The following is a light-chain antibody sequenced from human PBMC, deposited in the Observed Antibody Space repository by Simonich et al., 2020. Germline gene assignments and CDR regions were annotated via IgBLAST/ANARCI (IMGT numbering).Light chain of an antibody. CDR3: IQALQTPFT. J-gene: IGKJ3*01. CDR1: QGLLHSNGYNY. Sequence: DIVMTQSPLSLPVTPGEPASISCRSSQGLLHSNGYNYLDWYLQKPGQSPQLLIYLGSNRASGVPDRFSGSGSGTDFTLKISRVEAEDVGVYYCIQALQTPFTFGPGTKVDIK. CDR2: LGS. V-gene: IGKV2-28*01.